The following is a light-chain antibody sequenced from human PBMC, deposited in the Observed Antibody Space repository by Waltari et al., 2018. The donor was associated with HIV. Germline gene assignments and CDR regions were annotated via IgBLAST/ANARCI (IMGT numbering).Light chain of an antibody. CDR2: DVT. Sequence: VLTQPASVSGSPGQSITISCTGTSNDVGGYNYFSWYQQHPGKAPKLMIYDVTTRPSGVSDRFSGSKSGNTASLTISGLQAEDEADYYCSSYTKTLYVIFGGGTKLTVL. CDR1: SNDVGGYNY. CDR3: SSYTKTLYVI. J-gene: IGLJ2*01. V-gene: IGLV2-14*03.